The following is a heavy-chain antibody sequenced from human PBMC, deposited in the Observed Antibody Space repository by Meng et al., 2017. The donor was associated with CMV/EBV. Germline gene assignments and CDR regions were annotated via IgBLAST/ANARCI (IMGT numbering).Heavy chain of an antibody. Sequence: LARPESGPGLGEPSETLSRTRPVSGGSSSSSSYYWGWIRQPPGKGLEWIGSIYYSGSTYYNPSLKSRVTISVDTSKNQFSLKLSSVTAADTAVYYCARDSAVAGVVDYWGQGTLVTVSS. D-gene: IGHD6-19*01. CDR3: ARDSAVAGVVDY. CDR2: IYYSGST. J-gene: IGHJ4*02. CDR1: GGSSSSSSYY. V-gene: IGHV4-39*07.